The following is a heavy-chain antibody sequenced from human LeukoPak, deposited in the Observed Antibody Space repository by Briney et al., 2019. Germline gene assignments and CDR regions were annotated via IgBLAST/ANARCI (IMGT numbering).Heavy chain of an antibody. CDR2: INPNSGGT. V-gene: IGHV1-2*02. CDR3: ARGRLSRLAAGSWRDYNAY. J-gene: IGHJ4*02. CDR1: GYTFTGYY. Sequence: ASVKVSCKASGYTFTGYYMHWVRQAPGQGLEWMGWINPNSGGTNYAQKFQGRVTMTRNTSISTAYMELSRLRSDDTAVYYCARGRLSRLAAGSWRDYNAYWGQGTLVTVYS. D-gene: IGHD6-13*01.